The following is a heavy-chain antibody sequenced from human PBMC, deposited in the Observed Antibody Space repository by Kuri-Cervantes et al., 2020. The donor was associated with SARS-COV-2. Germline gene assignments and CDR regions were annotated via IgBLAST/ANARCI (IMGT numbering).Heavy chain of an antibody. J-gene: IGHJ3*02. CDR1: GFTFDDYV. CDR3: ARDRALVPGAFDI. CDR2: INWKGGTT. V-gene: IGHV3-20*04. D-gene: IGHD2-2*01. Sequence: GESLKISCAASGFTFDDYVMSWVRQAPGKGVEWVSGINWKGGTTGYADSVKGRFTISRDNSKNTLYLQMNSLRAEDTAVYYCARDRALVPGAFDIWGQGTMVTVSS.